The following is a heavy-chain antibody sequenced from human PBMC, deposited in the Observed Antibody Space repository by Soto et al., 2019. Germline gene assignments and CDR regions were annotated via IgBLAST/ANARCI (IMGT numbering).Heavy chain of an antibody. CDR1: GGSVSSGSYY. Sequence: QVQLQESGPGLVKPSETLSLTCTVSGGSVSSGSYYWSWIRQPPGKGLEWIGYIYYSGSTNYNPSLKSRVTISVDTSKNQFSLKLSSVTAADTAVYYCARTEVVRFRSQYFQHWGQGTLVTVSS. J-gene: IGHJ1*01. CDR2: IYYSGST. V-gene: IGHV4-61*01. D-gene: IGHD3-10*01. CDR3: ARTEVVRFRSQYFQH.